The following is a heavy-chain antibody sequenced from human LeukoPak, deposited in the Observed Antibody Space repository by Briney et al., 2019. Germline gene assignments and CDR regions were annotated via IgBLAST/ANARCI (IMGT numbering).Heavy chain of an antibody. CDR1: GFTFSSYA. Sequence: GGSLRLSCAASGFTFSSYAMSWVRQAPGKGLEWVSAISGSGGSTYYADSVKGRYTISRDNSKNTLYLQMNSLRAEDTAVYYCAKCPLELYGDYVDYWGQGTLVTVSS. CDR3: AKCPLELYGDYVDY. D-gene: IGHD4-17*01. V-gene: IGHV3-23*01. J-gene: IGHJ4*02. CDR2: ISGSGGST.